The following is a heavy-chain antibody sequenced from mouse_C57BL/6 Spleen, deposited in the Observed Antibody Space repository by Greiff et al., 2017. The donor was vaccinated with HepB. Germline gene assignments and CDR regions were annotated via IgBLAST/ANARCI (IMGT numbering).Heavy chain of an antibody. V-gene: IGHV5-4*01. Sequence: EVKVVESGGGLVKPGGSLKLSCAASGFTFSSYAMSWVRQTPEKRLEWVATISDGGSYTYYPDNVKGRFTISRDNAKNNLYLQMSHLKSEDTAMYYCARDLGGLHYDYDVFAYWGQGTLVTVSA. CDR3: ARDLGGLHYDYDVFAY. CDR2: ISDGGSYT. D-gene: IGHD2-4*01. CDR1: GFTFSSYA. J-gene: IGHJ3*01.